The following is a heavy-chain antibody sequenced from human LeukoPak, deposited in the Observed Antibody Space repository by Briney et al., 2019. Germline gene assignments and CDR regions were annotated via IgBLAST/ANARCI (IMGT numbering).Heavy chain of an antibody. CDR2: INHSGST. D-gene: IGHD6-13*01. CDR1: GGSFSGYY. Sequence: PSETLSLTCAVYGGSFSGYYWSWIRQPPGKGLESFGEINHSGSTNYNPSLKSRVTISVDTSKNQFSLKLSCVTGADTAVYYCARGSRRAYSSSWYYYWGQGTLVTVSS. CDR3: ARGSRRAYSSSWYYY. J-gene: IGHJ4*02. V-gene: IGHV4-34*01.